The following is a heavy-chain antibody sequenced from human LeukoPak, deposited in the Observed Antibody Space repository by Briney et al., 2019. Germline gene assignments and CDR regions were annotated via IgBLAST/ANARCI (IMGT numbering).Heavy chain of an antibody. D-gene: IGHD2-15*01. CDR2: INHSGST. V-gene: IGHV4-34*01. Sequence: SETLSLTCAVYGGSFSGYYWSWIRQPPGKGPEWIGEINHSGSTNYNPSLKSRVTISVDTSKNQFSLKLSSVTAADTAVYYCARASILGYCSGGSCRYYFDYWGQGTLVTVSS. CDR3: ARASILGYCSGGSCRYYFDY. J-gene: IGHJ4*02. CDR1: GGSFSGYY.